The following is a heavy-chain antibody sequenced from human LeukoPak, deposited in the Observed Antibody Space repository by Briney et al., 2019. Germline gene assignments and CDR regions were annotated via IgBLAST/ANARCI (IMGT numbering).Heavy chain of an antibody. CDR2: INHSGST. D-gene: IGHD6-13*01. CDR3: AAGIIAAAGTYYFDY. J-gene: IGHJ4*02. V-gene: IGHV4-34*01. CDR1: GGSFSGYY. Sequence: SETLSLTCAVYGGSFSGYYWSWIRQPPGKGLGWIGEINHSGSTNYNPSLKSRVTISVDTSKNQFSLKLSSVTAADTAVYYCAAGIIAAAGTYYFDYWGQGTLVTVSS.